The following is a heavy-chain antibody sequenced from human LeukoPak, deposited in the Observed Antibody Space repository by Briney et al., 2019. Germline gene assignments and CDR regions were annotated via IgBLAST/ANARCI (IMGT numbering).Heavy chain of an antibody. Sequence: GGSLRLSCAASGFTFSSYSMNWVRQAPGRGLEWASSISSSSSFIYYADSLKGRFTISRDNAKNSLYLQMNSLRAEDTAVYYCARDRIIYGDYGDAFDIWGQGTMVTVSS. J-gene: IGHJ3*02. D-gene: IGHD4-17*01. V-gene: IGHV3-21*01. CDR3: ARDRIIYGDYGDAFDI. CDR2: ISSSSSFI. CDR1: GFTFSSYS.